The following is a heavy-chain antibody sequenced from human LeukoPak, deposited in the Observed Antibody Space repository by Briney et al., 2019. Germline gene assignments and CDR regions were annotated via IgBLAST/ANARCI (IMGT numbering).Heavy chain of an antibody. CDR1: GYTFTGYY. CDR3: ARPQKKYCSSTSCYAAFDI. D-gene: IGHD2-2*01. CDR2: INPNSGGT. V-gene: IGHV1-2*02. J-gene: IGHJ3*02. Sequence: ASVKVSCKASGYTFTGYYMHWVRQAPRQGLEWMGWINPNSGGTNYAQRFQGRVTMTRDTSISTAYMELSRLRSDDTAVYYCARPQKKYCSSTSCYAAFDIWGQGTMVTVSS.